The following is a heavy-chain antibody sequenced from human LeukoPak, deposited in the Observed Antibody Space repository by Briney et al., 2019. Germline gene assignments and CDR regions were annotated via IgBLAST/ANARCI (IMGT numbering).Heavy chain of an antibody. V-gene: IGHV3-9*01. CDR2: ISWNSGSI. CDR1: GFTFDDYA. J-gene: IGHJ6*04. CDR3: AELGITMIGGV. Sequence: GGSLRLSCTASGFTFDDYAMHWVRQAPGQGLEWVSGISWNSGSIGYADSVKGRFTISRDNAKNSLYLQMNSLRAEDTAVYYCAELGITMIGGVWGKGTTVTIFS. D-gene: IGHD3-10*02.